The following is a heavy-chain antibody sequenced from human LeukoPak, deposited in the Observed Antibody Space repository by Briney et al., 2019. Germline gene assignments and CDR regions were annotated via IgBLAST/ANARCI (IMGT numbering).Heavy chain of an antibody. CDR1: GFAFSTST. CDR3: ARDPFDSSDYPGAY. D-gene: IGHD3-22*01. J-gene: IGHJ4*02. V-gene: IGHV3-30*04. CDR2: ISFDGSNT. Sequence: GGSLRLSCVASGFAFSTSTMHWFSQSPGEGLEWVAVISFDGSNTYHADSARGRFTISRDNSKSTLYLQMSSLKVEDTAVYYCARDPFDSSDYPGAYWGQGILVTVSS.